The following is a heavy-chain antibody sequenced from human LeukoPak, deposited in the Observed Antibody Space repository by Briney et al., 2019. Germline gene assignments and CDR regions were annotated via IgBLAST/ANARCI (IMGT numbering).Heavy chain of an antibody. CDR1: RYTFTSYG. CDR2: ISAYNGNT. CDR3: ARDLILRFWSGYYAGFDYYYGMDV. D-gene: IGHD3-3*01. Sequence: GAAVKVSCKASRYTFTSYGISWVRPAPGQGLAWMGWISAYNGNTNNAQKLQGRVTMTTDTSTSTAYMELRSLRSDDTAVYYCARDLILRFWSGYYAGFDYYYGMDVWGQGTTVTVSS. V-gene: IGHV1-18*01. J-gene: IGHJ6*02.